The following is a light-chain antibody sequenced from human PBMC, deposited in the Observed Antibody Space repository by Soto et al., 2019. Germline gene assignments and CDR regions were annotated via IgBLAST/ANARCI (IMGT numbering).Light chain of an antibody. CDR2: SNN. V-gene: IGLV1-44*01. J-gene: IGLJ3*02. CDR3: AAWDDSLNGPV. CDR1: SSNIGSNT. Sequence: QSVLTQAPSASGTPGQRVTISCSGSSSNIGSNTVNWYQQLPGTAPKLLIYSNNQRPSGVPDRFSGSKSGTSASLAISGLQSEDEADYYFAAWDDSLNGPVFGGGTKVTVL.